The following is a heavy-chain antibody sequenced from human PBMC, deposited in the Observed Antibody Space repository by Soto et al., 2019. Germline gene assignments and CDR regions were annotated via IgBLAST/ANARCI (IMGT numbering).Heavy chain of an antibody. V-gene: IGHV3-33*01. CDR1: GFTFSSYG. D-gene: IGHD4-4*01. Sequence: PGGSLRLSCAASGFTFSSYGMHWVRQAPGKGLEWVAVIWYDGSNKYYADSVKGRFTISRDNSKNTLYLQMNSLRAEDTAVYYCARGNYAGLYYYYGMDVWGQGTTVTVSS. CDR2: IWYDGSNK. J-gene: IGHJ6*02. CDR3: ARGNYAGLYYYYGMDV.